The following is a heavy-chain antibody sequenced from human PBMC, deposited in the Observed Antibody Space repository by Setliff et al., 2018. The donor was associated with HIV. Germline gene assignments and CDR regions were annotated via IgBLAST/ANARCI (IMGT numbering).Heavy chain of an antibody. CDR1: GFTFSDYA. Sequence: HPGESLKISCIVSGFTFSDYAVHWVRQAPGKGLERVAVVSSDGKIEFYADSVKGRFTISGDNPTNTLYLQMNSLRVEDTAVYFCARASKTTADCAIINMCYGKGAFDVWGQGTMVTVSS. CDR2: VSSDGKIE. CDR3: ARASKTTADCAIINMCYGKGAFDV. D-gene: IGHD2-2*01. V-gene: IGHV3-30*04. J-gene: IGHJ3*01.